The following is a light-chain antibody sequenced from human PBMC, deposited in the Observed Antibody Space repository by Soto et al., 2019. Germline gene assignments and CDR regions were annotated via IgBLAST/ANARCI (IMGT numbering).Light chain of an antibody. CDR2: GAS. CDR1: QSVSIN. J-gene: IGKJ4*01. Sequence: EIVLTQSPATLSLSPAEGATLSCRATQSVSINLAWYQQKPGQAPRLLTYGASNRATGIPARFSGSGSGPDVTLTSSSLEPEDCAVEYCQHLTEWHPGAPFGGGTKVEI. V-gene: IGKV3-11*01. CDR3: QHLTEWHPGAP.